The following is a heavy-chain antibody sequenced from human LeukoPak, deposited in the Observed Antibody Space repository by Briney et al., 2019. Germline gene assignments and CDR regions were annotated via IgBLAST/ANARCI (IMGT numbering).Heavy chain of an antibody. J-gene: IGHJ4*02. CDR1: GGSISSYH. Sequence: SETLSLTCTVSGGSISSYHWSWTRQPPGKGLEWIGYIYYSGSTNYNPSLKSRVTISVDTSKNQFPLKLSSVTAADTALYYCARLVDPGDYFDYWGQGSLVTVSS. CDR3: ARLVDPGDYFDY. V-gene: IGHV4-59*08. D-gene: IGHD2-15*01. CDR2: IYYSGST.